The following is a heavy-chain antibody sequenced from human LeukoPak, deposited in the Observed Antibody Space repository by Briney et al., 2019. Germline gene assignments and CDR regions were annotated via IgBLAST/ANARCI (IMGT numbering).Heavy chain of an antibody. Sequence: SETLSLTCTVSGGSISSGGYYWSWIRQHPGKGLEWIGYIYYSGSTYYNPSLKSRVTISVDTSKNQFSLKLSSVTAADTVVYYCARDSFFGGNYDYWGQGTLVTVSS. J-gene: IGHJ4*02. V-gene: IGHV4-31*03. CDR1: GGSISSGGYY. D-gene: IGHD4-23*01. CDR2: IYYSGST. CDR3: ARDSFFGGNYDY.